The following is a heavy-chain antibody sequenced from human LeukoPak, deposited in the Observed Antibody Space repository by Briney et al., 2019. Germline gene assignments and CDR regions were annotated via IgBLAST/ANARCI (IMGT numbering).Heavy chain of an antibody. D-gene: IGHD2-2*01. CDR2: INHSGST. Sequence: SETLSLTCAVYGGSFSGYYWSWIRQPPGKGLEWIGEINHSGSTNYNPSLKSRVTISVDTSKNQFSLKLSSVTAADTAVYYCARHIGIVVVWYMDVWGKGTTVTVSS. CDR3: ARHIGIVVVWYMDV. V-gene: IGHV4-34*01. J-gene: IGHJ6*03. CDR1: GGSFSGYY.